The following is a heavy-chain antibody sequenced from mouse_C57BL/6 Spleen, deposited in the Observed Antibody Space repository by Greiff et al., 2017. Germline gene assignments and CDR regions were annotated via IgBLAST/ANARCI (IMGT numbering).Heavy chain of an antibody. V-gene: IGHV1-52*01. CDR2: IDPSDSDT. J-gene: IGHJ4*01. CDR3: ARVGRDVYYAMDY. D-gene: IGHD3-3*01. CDR1: GYTFTSYW. Sequence: VQLQQPGAELVRPGSSVKLSCKASGYTFTSYWMHWVKQRPIQGLEWIGNIDPSDSDTHYNQKFKDKATLTVDKSSSTAYMQLSSLTSEDSAVYYCARVGRDVYYAMDYWGQGTSVTVSS.